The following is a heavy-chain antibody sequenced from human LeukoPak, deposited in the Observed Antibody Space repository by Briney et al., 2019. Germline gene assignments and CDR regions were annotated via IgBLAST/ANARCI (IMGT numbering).Heavy chain of an antibody. CDR2: ISSSSGSYT. V-gene: IGHV3-11*06. CDR1: GFTVSSNS. CDR3: AREASGTYPY. J-gene: IGHJ4*01. D-gene: IGHD3-10*01. Sequence: TGGSLRLSCAASGFTVSSNSMSWVRQAPGKGLEWVSYISSSSGSYTNYADSVKGRFTISGDNAKNSLYLQMNSLRAEDTAVYYCAREASGTYPYWGQGSLVTVSS.